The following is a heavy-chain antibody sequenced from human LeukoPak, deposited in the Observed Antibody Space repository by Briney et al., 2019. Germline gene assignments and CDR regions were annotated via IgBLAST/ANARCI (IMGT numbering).Heavy chain of an antibody. V-gene: IGHV1-2*02. D-gene: IGHD1-1*01. Sequence: ASVKVSCKASGYTFTGYYMHWVRQAPGQGLEWMGWINPNSGGTNYAQKFQGRVTMTRDTSISTAYMEASRRRSDDTDVYYCVIGEAYNQGIFDYWGQGTLVTVSS. CDR3: VIGEAYNQGIFDY. J-gene: IGHJ4*02. CDR2: INPNSGGT. CDR1: GYTFTGYY.